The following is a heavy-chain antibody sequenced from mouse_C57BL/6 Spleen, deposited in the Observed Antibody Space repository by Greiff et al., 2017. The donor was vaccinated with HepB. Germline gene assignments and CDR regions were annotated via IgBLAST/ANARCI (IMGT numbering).Heavy chain of an antibody. Sequence: QVQLQQSGPGILQPSQTLSLTCSFSGFSLSTFGMGVGWIRQPSGKGLEWLAHIWWDDDKYYNPALKSRLTISKDTSKNQVFLKIANVDTADTATYYCARMDSNYVDRFDYWGQGTTLTVSS. J-gene: IGHJ2*01. D-gene: IGHD2-5*01. V-gene: IGHV8-8*01. CDR1: GFSLSTFGMG. CDR3: ARMDSNYVDRFDY. CDR2: IWWDDDK.